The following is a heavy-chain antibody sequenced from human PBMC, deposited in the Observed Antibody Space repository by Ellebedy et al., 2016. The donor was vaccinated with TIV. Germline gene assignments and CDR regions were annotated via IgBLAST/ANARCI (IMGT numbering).Heavy chain of an antibody. CDR3: AKDGGLYNWNVNWFDP. CDR2: ISGSGGST. V-gene: IGHV3-23*01. D-gene: IGHD1-1*01. Sequence: GESLKISXAASGFTFSSSAMNWVRQAPGKGLEWVSTISGSGGSTYYADSVKGRFTMSRDNSKNTLYLQVNSLRAEDTAVYYCAKDGGLYNWNVNWFDPWGQGTLVTVSS. CDR1: GFTFSSSA. J-gene: IGHJ5*02.